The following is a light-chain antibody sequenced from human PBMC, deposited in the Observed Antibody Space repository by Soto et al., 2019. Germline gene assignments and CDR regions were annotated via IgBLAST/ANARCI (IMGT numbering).Light chain of an antibody. CDR1: QSIGRW. CDR3: QQYAGYWT. J-gene: IGKJ1*01. V-gene: IGKV1-5*01. Sequence: DIQMTQSPSTLSASVGDGVTITCRASQSIGRWLAWYQQKPGEAPKLLIYDVSSLQGGVPSRFSGSGSGTDFTLTISRLQPDDSATYYCQQYAGYWTFGQGTKVDIK. CDR2: DVS.